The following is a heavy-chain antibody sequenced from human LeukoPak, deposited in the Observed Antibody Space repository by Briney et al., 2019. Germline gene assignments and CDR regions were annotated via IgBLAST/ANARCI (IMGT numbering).Heavy chain of an antibody. CDR2: VSGSGRNT. V-gene: IGHV3-23*01. Sequence: GGSLRLSCAASGFTVSSNYMTWVRQAPGKGLEWVSSVSGSGRNTFYPDSVEGRFTISRDNSKNTVYLQMNSLRADDTAVYYCVKSRRVGANQRGLFDYWGQGTLVTVSP. J-gene: IGHJ4*02. CDR1: GFTVSSNY. CDR3: VKSRRVGANQRGLFDY. D-gene: IGHD1-26*01.